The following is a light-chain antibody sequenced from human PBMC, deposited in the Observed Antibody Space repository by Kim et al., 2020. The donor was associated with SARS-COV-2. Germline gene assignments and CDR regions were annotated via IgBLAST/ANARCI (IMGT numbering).Light chain of an antibody. CDR3: QKYNCAPLT. V-gene: IGKV1-27*01. Sequence: GDDILLTCQSSQDITYYFSWYQKKPGKVPQLLCYGASTLQSGVPSRFSGSGSGTDFTLTINSLQPEDVATYYCQKYNCAPLTFGGGTKVDIK. CDR1: QDITYY. CDR2: GAS. J-gene: IGKJ4*01.